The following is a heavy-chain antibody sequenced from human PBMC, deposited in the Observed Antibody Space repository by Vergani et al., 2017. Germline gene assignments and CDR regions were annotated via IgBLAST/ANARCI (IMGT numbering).Heavy chain of an antibody. CDR2: ISNDGRKK. J-gene: IGHJ6*03. CDR3: AKAGSVTSGSLQYNFYMDV. CDR1: GFSFSSHA. D-gene: IGHD3-10*01. V-gene: IGHV3-30*18. Sequence: QVQLAESGGGRVQPGRSLRLSCAASGFSFSSHAINWVRQAPGKGLEWVAVISNDGRKKYYADSVKGRFTISRDNSKNTLDMQMNSLRTHDTAVYYCAKAGSVTSGSLQYNFYMDVWGKGTTVTVS.